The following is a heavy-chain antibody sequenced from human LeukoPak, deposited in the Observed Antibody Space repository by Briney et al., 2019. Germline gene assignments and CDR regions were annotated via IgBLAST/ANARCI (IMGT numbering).Heavy chain of an antibody. Sequence: SETLSLTCAVSGGSISSGGYTWNWIRQPPGKGLEWIGYIFHSGSTYYHPSLKSRVTISVDRSKDQFSLRLSSVTAADTAVYYCARGGDYGGNSGNFDYWGQGTLVTVSS. V-gene: IGHV4-30-2*01. CDR3: ARGGDYGGNSGNFDY. J-gene: IGHJ4*02. CDR1: GGSISSGGYT. D-gene: IGHD4-23*01. CDR2: IFHSGST.